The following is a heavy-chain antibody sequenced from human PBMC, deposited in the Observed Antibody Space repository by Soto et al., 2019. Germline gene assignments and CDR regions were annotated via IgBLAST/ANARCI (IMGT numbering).Heavy chain of an antibody. Sequence: GGSLRLSCEASVFTFGKYWMSWIRQAPGKGLEWVANIRQDGSQKYLVDSVTGRFTISRDNAKNSLYLQMNGLRTEDTAVYYFVRDRTSCWHFGSWRQGTLLTV. CDR3: VRDRTSCWHFGS. CDR1: VFTFGKYW. J-gene: IGHJ4*02. D-gene: IGHD2-2*01. CDR2: IRQDGSQK. V-gene: IGHV3-7*01.